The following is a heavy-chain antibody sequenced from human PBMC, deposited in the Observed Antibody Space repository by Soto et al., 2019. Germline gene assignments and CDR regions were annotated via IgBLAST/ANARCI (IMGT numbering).Heavy chain of an antibody. J-gene: IGHJ4*02. Sequence: SETLSVTCTVSGGSISNYYCNWIRQPAGKGLEWIGRIDTSGSTNYNPSLKSRVTMSVDTSKQEFSLKLSSVTAADTALYYCARGGQDFWSGPFDYWGRGALVTVSS. D-gene: IGHD3-3*01. CDR1: GGSISNYY. CDR3: ARGGQDFWSGPFDY. V-gene: IGHV4-4*07. CDR2: IDTSGST.